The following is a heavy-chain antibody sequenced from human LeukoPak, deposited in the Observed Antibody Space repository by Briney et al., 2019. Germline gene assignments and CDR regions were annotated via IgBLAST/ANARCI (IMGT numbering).Heavy chain of an antibody. J-gene: IGHJ4*02. V-gene: IGHV1-69*05. CDR2: IIPIFGTA. CDR1: GGTFSSYA. CDR3: AREGYCSGGSCYDY. Sequence: SVKVSCKASGGTFSSYAISWVRQAPGQGLEWMGGIIPIFGTANYAQKFQGRVTITTDESTSTAYMQLSSLRSEDTAVYYCAREGYCSGGSCYDYWGQGTLVTVSS. D-gene: IGHD2-15*01.